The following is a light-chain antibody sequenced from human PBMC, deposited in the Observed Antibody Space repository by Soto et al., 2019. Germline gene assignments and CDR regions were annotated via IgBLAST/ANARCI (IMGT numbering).Light chain of an antibody. Sequence: EIVLTQSPATLSSFPGDRVTLSCRASQYINTRLAWYQHRPGQAPRLLINQTSIRAAGIPARFSASGTGTDFNLTISDVQPEDFAVYYCHQRQSWPRTFGQGTKVDI. CDR3: HQRQSWPRT. J-gene: IGKJ1*01. CDR1: QYINTR. CDR2: QTS. V-gene: IGKV3-11*01.